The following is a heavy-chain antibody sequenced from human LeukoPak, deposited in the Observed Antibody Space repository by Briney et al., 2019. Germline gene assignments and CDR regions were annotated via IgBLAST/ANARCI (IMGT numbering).Heavy chain of an antibody. V-gene: IGHV3-74*01. Sequence: GGSLRLSCAASGFSFSSHWMHWVRQAPGKGLVWVSRIKSDETTANYADSVRGRFTISKDNAKNTLYLQMNNLRAEDTAVYYCARDYDYAFDYWGQGTLVTVSS. D-gene: IGHD3-16*01. CDR2: IKSDETTA. CDR3: ARDYDYAFDY. CDR1: GFSFSSHW. J-gene: IGHJ4*02.